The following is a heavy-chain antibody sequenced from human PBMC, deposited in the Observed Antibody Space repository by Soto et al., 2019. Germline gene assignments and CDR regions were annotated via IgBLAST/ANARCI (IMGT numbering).Heavy chain of an antibody. V-gene: IGHV1-69*04. D-gene: IGHD3-16*01. CDR1: GGTFSSYA. Sequence: ASVKVSCKASGGTFSSYAISWVRQAPGQGLEWMGRIIPILGIANYAQKFQGRVTITADKSTSTAYMELSSLRSEDMAVYYCARDPKYLIPSLSEDVWGQGTTVTVSS. CDR3: ARDPKYLIPSLSEDV. CDR2: IIPILGIA. J-gene: IGHJ6*02.